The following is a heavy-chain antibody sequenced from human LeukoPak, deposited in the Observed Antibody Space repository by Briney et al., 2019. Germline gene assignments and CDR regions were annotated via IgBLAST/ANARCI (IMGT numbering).Heavy chain of an antibody. CDR3: ARNIEVDAFDI. J-gene: IGHJ3*02. CDR1: VGSISSGCYS. V-gene: IGHV4-30-2*01. D-gene: IGHD5-24*01. CDR2: IYHSGST. Sequence: SQTLSLTCAVSVGSISSGCYSWSWIRQPPGKGLEWIGYIYHSGSTYYNPSLKSRVTISVDRSKNQFSLKLSSVTAADTAVYYCARNIEVDAFDIWGQGTMVTVSS.